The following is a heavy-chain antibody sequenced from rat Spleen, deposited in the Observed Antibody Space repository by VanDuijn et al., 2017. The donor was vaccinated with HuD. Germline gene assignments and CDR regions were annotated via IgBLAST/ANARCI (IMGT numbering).Heavy chain of an antibody. J-gene: IGHJ3*01. CDR1: GFSLTSYN. Sequence: QVQLKESGPGLVQPSQTLSLTCTVSGFSLTSYNIHWVRQPPGKGLEWMGRMRYNGDTSYNSPLKSRLSISRDTSKNQVFLKMNSLQTDDTGTYYCTRELAYWGQGTLVTVSS. CDR2: MRYNGDT. V-gene: IGHV2-63*01. CDR3: TRELAY.